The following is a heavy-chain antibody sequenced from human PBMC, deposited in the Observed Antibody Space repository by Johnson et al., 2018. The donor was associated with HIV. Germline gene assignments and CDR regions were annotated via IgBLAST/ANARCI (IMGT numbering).Heavy chain of an antibody. CDR3: ARHGTTVVTRGAFDI. Sequence: VQLVESGGGVVQPGGSLRLSCAASGFTFSSYGMHWVRQAPGKGLEWVAFIRYDGSNKYYADSVKGRFTISRDNSKNTLYLQMNSLRAEDTAVYYCARHGTTVVTRGAFDIWGQGTMVTVSS. CDR2: IRYDGSNK. CDR1: GFTFSSYG. D-gene: IGHD4-23*01. V-gene: IGHV3-30*02. J-gene: IGHJ3*02.